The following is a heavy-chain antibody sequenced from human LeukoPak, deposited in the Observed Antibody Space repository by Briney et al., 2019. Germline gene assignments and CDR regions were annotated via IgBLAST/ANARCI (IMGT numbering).Heavy chain of an antibody. D-gene: IGHD4-23*01. Sequence: GESLKISCKGSGSSFTNYWIGWVRQMPGKGLEWMGIINPADSDTRKSPAFHGQVTISADKSTSTAYLQWSSLKAADSAMYYCARVMYGGKEGTFDYWGQGTLVTVSS. J-gene: IGHJ4*02. CDR2: INPADSDT. CDR1: GSSFTNYW. V-gene: IGHV5-51*01. CDR3: ARVMYGGKEGTFDY.